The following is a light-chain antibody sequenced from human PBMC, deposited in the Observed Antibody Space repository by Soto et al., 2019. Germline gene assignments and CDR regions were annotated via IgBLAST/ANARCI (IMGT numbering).Light chain of an antibody. J-gene: IGLJ2*01. V-gene: IGLV1-36*01. CDR3: ATWDDSLNTEL. Sequence: QSVLTQPPSVSGAPRQRVTISCSGSSSNIGNKPVNWYQQLPGQAPKLLIYYDDLKPSGVSDRFSGSKSGTSASLTISGLQSEDEAHYYCATWDDSLNTELFGGGTKVTVL. CDR2: YDD. CDR1: SSNIGNKP.